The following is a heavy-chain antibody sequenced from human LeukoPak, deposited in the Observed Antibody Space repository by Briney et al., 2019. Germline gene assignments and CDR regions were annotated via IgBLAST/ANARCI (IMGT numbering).Heavy chain of an antibody. CDR2: IDPGDSYT. V-gene: IGHV5-10-1*01. CDR3: ATTPEGPYDSSGYYYDDY. J-gene: IGHJ4*02. Sequence: GKSLRISCKGSGYSFTSYWISWVRQMPGRGLEWRGRIDPGDSYTNYSPSFQGHVTISADKYISTAHLQWSSLKATDTAMYYCATTPEGPYDSSGYYYDDYWGQGTLVTVSS. D-gene: IGHD3-22*01. CDR1: GYSFTSYW.